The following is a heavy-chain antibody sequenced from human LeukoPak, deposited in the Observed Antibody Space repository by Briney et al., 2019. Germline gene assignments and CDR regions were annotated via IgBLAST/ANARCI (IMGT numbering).Heavy chain of an antibody. D-gene: IGHD2-15*01. J-gene: IGHJ4*02. CDR1: GGSISSYY. CDR3: ARAALVFDY. V-gene: IGHV4-59*08. Sequence: SETLSLTCTVSGGSISSYYWSWIRQPPGKGLEWIGYIYYSGTTNYNPSLKSRVTISVDTSKNQFSLKLSSVTAADTAVYYCARAALVFDYWGQGTLVTVSS. CDR2: IYYSGTT.